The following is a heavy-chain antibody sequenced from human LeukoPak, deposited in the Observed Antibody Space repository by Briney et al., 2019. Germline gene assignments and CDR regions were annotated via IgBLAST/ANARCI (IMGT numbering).Heavy chain of an antibody. CDR1: GYSFTSYW. CDR3: ARYDPGYYYDSSGYQD. V-gene: IGHV5-10-1*01. CDR2: IDPSDSYT. J-gene: IGHJ4*02. Sequence: GESLKISCKGSGYSFTSYWISWVRQMPEKGLEWMGRIDPSDSYTNYSPSFQGHVTISADKSISTAYLQWSSLKASDTAMYYCARYDPGYYYDSSGYQDWGQGTLVTVSS. D-gene: IGHD3-22*01.